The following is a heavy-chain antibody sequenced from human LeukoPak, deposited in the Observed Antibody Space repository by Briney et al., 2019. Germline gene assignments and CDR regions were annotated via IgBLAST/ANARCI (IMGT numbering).Heavy chain of an antibody. Sequence: SETLSLTCTVSGGSISSYYWSWIRQPAGKGLEWIGRFYTSGSTSYNPSLKSRVTILLDTSKNQCSLKLTSVSAADTAVYYCARLKLGAYFDLWGRGTLVTVSS. CDR2: FYTSGST. CDR3: ARLKLGAYFDL. CDR1: GGSISSYY. J-gene: IGHJ2*01. V-gene: IGHV4-4*07. D-gene: IGHD3-16*01.